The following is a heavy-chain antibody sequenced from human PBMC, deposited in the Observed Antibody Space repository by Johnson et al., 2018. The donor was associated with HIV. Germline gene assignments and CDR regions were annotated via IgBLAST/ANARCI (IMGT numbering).Heavy chain of an antibody. V-gene: IGHV3-30-3*01. Sequence: QVQLVESGGGVVQPGRSLRLSCAASGFTFSSYAMHWVRQAPGKGLEWVAVISYDGSNKYYADSVKGRFTISRDNSKNTLYLQMNSLRAEDKAVYYCAREGTRVAFDIWGQGTMVTVSS. CDR3: AREGTRVAFDI. CDR1: GFTFSSYA. D-gene: IGHD1-1*01. J-gene: IGHJ3*02. CDR2: ISYDGSNK.